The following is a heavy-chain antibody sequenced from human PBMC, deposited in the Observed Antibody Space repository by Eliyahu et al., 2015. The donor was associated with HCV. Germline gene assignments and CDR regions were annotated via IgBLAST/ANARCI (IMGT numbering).Heavy chain of an antibody. J-gene: IGHJ6*02. CDR3: ARIERGDLVATIFGSYYYYGMDV. CDR1: GFSLXXXXMG. V-gene: IGHV2-26*01. D-gene: IGHD5-12*01. CDR2: IFSNDEK. Sequence: QVTLKESGPVLVKPTETLTLTCTVSGFSLXXXXMGVSWXRQPPGKALEWLAHIFSNDEKSYITSLKSSLTISKDTSKSQVVLTMTNMDPVDTATYYCARIERGDLVATIFGSYYYYGMDVWGQGTTVTVSS.